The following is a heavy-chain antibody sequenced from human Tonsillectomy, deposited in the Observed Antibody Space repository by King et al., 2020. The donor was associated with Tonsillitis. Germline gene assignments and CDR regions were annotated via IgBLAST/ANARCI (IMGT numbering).Heavy chain of an antibody. V-gene: IGHV3-21*01. J-gene: IGHJ5*02. Sequence: VQLVESGGGLVKPGGSLRLSCAASGFTFSSYSMNWVRQAPGKGLEWVSSISSSSSYIYYADSVKGRFTISRDNAKNSLYLQMNRLRAEDTAVYYCARFQWELRSLPPPAWGQGTLVTVSS. CDR2: ISSSSSYI. CDR1: GFTFSSYS. CDR3: ARFQWELRSLPPPA. D-gene: IGHD1-26*01.